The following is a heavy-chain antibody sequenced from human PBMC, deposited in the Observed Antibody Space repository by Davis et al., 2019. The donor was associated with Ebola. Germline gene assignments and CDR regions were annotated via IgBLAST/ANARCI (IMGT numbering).Heavy chain of an antibody. D-gene: IGHD3-22*01. CDR1: GFTFTRYS. Sequence: GESLKISCAASGFTFTRYSMNWVRQAPGKGLEWVSYISSSSSTIYYADSVKGRFTISRDNATNSLYLQMNSLRDEDTAVYFCARAGVNSYDSSGSYYDYWGQGTLVTVSS. J-gene: IGHJ4*02. CDR2: ISSSSSTI. CDR3: ARAGVNSYDSSGSYYDY. V-gene: IGHV3-48*02.